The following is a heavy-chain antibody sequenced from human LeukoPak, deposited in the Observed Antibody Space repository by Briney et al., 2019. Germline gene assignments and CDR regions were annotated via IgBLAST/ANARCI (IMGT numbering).Heavy chain of an antibody. CDR2: INQDGSEK. J-gene: IGHJ4*02. CDR1: GFTFSTYW. Sequence: GGSLRLSCAASGFTFSTYWLSWVRQAPGKGLEWVANINQDGSEKNYVDSVKGQFTISRDNAKNSLYLQMNSLRVEDTAVYYCARPRYCSSTNCYIDYWGQGTLVTVSS. V-gene: IGHV3-7*01. D-gene: IGHD2-2*01. CDR3: ARPRYCSSTNCYIDY.